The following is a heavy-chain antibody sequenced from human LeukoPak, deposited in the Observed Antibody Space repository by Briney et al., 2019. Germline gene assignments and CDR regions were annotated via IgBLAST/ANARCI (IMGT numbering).Heavy chain of an antibody. CDR1: GYSISSGYY. J-gene: IGHJ3*02. Sequence: SETLSLTCTVSGYSISSGYYWGWIRQPPGKGLEWIGSIYHSGSTYYNPSLKSRVTISVDTSKNQFSLKLSSATAADTAVYYCATSTPDAFDIWGQGTMVTVSS. CDR3: ATSTPDAFDI. D-gene: IGHD5/OR15-5a*01. V-gene: IGHV4-38-2*02. CDR2: IYHSGST.